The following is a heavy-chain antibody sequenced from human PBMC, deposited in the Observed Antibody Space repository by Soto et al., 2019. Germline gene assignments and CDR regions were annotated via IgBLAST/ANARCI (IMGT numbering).Heavy chain of an antibody. Sequence: QVQLVESGGGVVQPGRSLRLSCAASGFTFSSYGMHWVRQAPGKGLEWVAVISYDGSNKYYADSVKGRFTISRDNSKNGLYLQMNSLRAEDTAVYYCAKDLLSIAVASYGMDVWGQGTTVTVSS. J-gene: IGHJ6*02. CDR3: AKDLLSIAVASYGMDV. V-gene: IGHV3-30*18. CDR1: GFTFSSYG. CDR2: ISYDGSNK. D-gene: IGHD6-19*01.